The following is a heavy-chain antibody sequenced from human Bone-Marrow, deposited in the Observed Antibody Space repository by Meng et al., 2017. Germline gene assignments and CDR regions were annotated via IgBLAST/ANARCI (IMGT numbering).Heavy chain of an antibody. CDR3: ARGLGSSGPFDY. J-gene: IGHJ4*02. CDR2: INHSGST. Sequence: HGHVQTCGARLLKPSGTPSLTGAVYGGSFSGYYWSWIRQPPGKGLEWIGEINHSGSTNYNPSLKSRVTISVDTSKNQFSLKLSSVTAADTAVYYCARGLGSSGPFDYWGQGTLVTVSS. D-gene: IGHD3-22*01. V-gene: IGHV4-34*01. CDR1: GGSFSGYY.